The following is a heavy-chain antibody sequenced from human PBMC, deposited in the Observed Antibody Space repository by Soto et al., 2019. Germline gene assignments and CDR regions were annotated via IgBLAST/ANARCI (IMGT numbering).Heavy chain of an antibody. CDR2: VNGVGAT. J-gene: IGHJ4*02. Sequence: GGSLRLSCAASGFNFNDYAFNWVRQAPGKGLEWVSFVNGVGATYYADSVQGRFTISRDNSKNTLYLQMSRLRVEDTAVYFCAKDLCHINSWYASASWGQGTQVTVSS. V-gene: IGHV3-23*01. CDR3: AKDLCHINSWYASAS. D-gene: IGHD6-13*01. CDR1: GFNFNDYA.